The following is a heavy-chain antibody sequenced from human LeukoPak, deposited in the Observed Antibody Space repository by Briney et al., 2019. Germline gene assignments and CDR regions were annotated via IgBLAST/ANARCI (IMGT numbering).Heavy chain of an antibody. D-gene: IGHD2-2*01. CDR1: GGSISSSSYY. CDR3: ARHFYGCSSTSCYVGGYYYGMDV. Sequence: PSETLSLTCTVSGGSISSSSYYWGWLRQPPGTGLEWIGSIYYSGSTYYNPSLKSRVTISVDTSKDQFSLKLSSVTAADTAVYYCARHFYGCSSTSCYVGGYYYGMDVWGQGTTVTVSS. CDR2: IYYSGST. V-gene: IGHV4-39*01. J-gene: IGHJ6*02.